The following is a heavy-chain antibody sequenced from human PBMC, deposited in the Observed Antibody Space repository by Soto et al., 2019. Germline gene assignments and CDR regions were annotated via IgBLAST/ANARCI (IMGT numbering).Heavy chain of an antibody. D-gene: IGHD3-10*01. J-gene: IGHJ6*02. CDR2: IHHSGST. CDR3: ARQGFGQLHGLVDV. CDR1: GGSITSHY. V-gene: IGHV4-59*08. Sequence: QVQLQESGPGLVKPSETLSLTCSVSGGSITSHYCSWFRQPPGKGLEWIGYIHHSGSTSYNPSLKSRGTMSVDTSKNQFSLKVNSVTAADTALYYCARQGFGQLHGLVDVWGPGTTVPVSS.